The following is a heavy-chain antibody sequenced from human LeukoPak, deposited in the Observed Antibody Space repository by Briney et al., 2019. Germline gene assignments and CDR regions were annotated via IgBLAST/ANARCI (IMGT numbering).Heavy chain of an antibody. CDR3: ARDDGSGSDGFDY. Sequence: GGSLRLSCAASGFTFSSYAMHWVRQAPGKGLEWVAVISYDGSNKYYADSVKGRFTISRDNSTNTLYLQMNSLRAEDTAVYYCARDDGSGSDGFDYWGQGTLVTVSS. CDR1: GFTFSSYA. D-gene: IGHD3-10*01. J-gene: IGHJ4*02. V-gene: IGHV3-30*01. CDR2: ISYDGSNK.